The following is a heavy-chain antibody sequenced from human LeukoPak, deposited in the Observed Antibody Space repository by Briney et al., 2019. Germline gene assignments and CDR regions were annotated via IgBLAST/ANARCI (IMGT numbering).Heavy chain of an antibody. J-gene: IGHJ4*02. CDR1: GFTFSTYA. Sequence: PGGSLRLSCAASGFTFSTYAISSGRHAPGQGLEWVSGISGSGGNTYYADTVKGRFTISRDNSYNTLYLQMNSLRAEDTAVYYCAKGGKYSGSGSPDYWGQGTLVTVSS. D-gene: IGHD6-6*01. V-gene: IGHV3-23*01. CDR3: AKGGKYSGSGSPDY. CDR2: ISGSGGNT.